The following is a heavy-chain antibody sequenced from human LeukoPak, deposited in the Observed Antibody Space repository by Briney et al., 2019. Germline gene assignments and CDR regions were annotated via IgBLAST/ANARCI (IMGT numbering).Heavy chain of an antibody. Sequence: GASVKVSCKVSGYTLTELSMHWVRQAPGKGLEWMGGFDPEDGETIYAQKFQGRVTMTEDTSTDTAYMELSSLRSEDTAVYYCATVTAHTVNMVREPFFDYWGQGTLVTVSS. CDR3: ATVTAHTVNMVREPFFDY. V-gene: IGHV1-24*01. J-gene: IGHJ4*02. CDR1: GYTLTELS. CDR2: FDPEDGET. D-gene: IGHD3-10*01.